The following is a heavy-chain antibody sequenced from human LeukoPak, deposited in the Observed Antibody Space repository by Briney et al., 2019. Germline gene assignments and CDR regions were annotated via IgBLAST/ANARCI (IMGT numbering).Heavy chain of an antibody. CDR3: ARDLMKAFDY. CDR2: ISSSSSTI. Sequence: GGSLRLSCAASGFTFSSYSMNWVRQAPGKGLEWVSYISSSSSTIYYADSVKGRFTTSRDNAKNSLYLQMNSLRAEDTAVYYCARDLMKAFDYWGQGTLVTVSS. CDR1: GFTFSSYS. J-gene: IGHJ4*02. V-gene: IGHV3-48*01.